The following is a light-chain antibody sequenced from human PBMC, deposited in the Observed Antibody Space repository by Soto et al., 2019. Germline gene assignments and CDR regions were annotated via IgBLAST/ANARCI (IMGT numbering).Light chain of an antibody. CDR3: CSCVSGSPFDVL. V-gene: IGLV2-14*01. J-gene: IGLJ3*02. Sequence: QSALAQPASVSGSPGQSITISCSGTSSDIGYYNYVSWYQQHPGKAPRLVLYEVSNRPSGISNRFSGSKSGNTASLTISGLQAEDEADYYCCSCVSGSPFDVLFGGGTKLTVL. CDR2: EVS. CDR1: SSDIGYYNY.